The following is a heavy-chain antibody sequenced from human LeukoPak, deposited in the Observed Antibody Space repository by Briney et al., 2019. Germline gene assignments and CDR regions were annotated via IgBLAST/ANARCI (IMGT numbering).Heavy chain of an antibody. V-gene: IGHV3-74*01. CDR1: GFTFSNYW. J-gene: IGHJ6*03. CDR3: ARVMVRGVIVGYMDV. Sequence: GGSLRLSCAASGFTFSNYWMHWVRQAPGKGLVWVSRIHSDGSSTSYADSMKGRFTMSRDNAKNTLFLQMNSLRAEDTALYYCARVMVRGVIVGYMDVWGKGTTVTVSS. D-gene: IGHD3-10*01. CDR2: IHSDGSST.